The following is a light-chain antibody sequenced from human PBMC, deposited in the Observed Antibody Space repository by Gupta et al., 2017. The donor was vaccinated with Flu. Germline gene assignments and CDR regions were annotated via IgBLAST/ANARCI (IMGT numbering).Light chain of an antibody. Sequence: VLTQSPGTLSLSPGERATLSCRASQSVTSAYLAWYQQKPGQAPRLLIYGASTRATGVPDRFSGSGSGTDFTLTISRLEPEDFAVYYCQQFSNSARYTFGPGTKVDVK. CDR3: QQFSNSARYT. V-gene: IGKV3-20*01. J-gene: IGKJ3*01. CDR1: QSVTSAY. CDR2: GAS.